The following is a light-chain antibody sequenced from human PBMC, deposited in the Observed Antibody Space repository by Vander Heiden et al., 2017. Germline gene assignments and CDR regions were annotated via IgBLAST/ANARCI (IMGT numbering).Light chain of an antibody. CDR1: QSISSY. CDR3: QQSDSTPCT. J-gene: IGKJ4*01. V-gene: IGKV1-39*01. CDR2: AAS. Sequence: DIQMTQSPSSLSASVGDRVTITCRASQSISSYLNWYQQKPGKAPKLLIYAASSLQSGVPSRFSGSGSGTDFTLTISRLQPEDFATYYCQQSDSTPCTFGGGTKVEIK.